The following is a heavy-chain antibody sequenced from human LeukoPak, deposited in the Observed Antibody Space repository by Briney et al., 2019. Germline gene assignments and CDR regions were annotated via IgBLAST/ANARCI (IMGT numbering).Heavy chain of an antibody. V-gene: IGHV1-69*13. CDR3: ARDRQYKYYYDSSGYDAFDI. J-gene: IGHJ3*02. CDR2: IIPIFGTV. D-gene: IGHD3-22*01. Sequence: ASVKVSCKASGGTFSSYAISWVRQAPGQGLEWMGGIIPIFGTVNYAQKFQGRVTITADASTVTAYMELSSLRTEDTAVYYCARDRQYKYYYDSSGYDAFDIRGQGTMVTVSS. CDR1: GGTFSSYA.